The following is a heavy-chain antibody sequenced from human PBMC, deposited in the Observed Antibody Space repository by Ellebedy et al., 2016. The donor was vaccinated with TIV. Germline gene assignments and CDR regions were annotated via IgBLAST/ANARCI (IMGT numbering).Heavy chain of an antibody. CDR1: GFIFNSHG. V-gene: IGHV3-13*01. CDR2: FGIGGDA. Sequence: GESLKISCAASGFIFNSHGMHWVRQVAGKGLEWVSGFGIGGDAYYRASVRGRFTISREDAKRSLFFQMNSLTVGDTALYYCARGARGGENWHFDLWGRGTLVAVSS. CDR3: ARGARGGENWHFDL. J-gene: IGHJ2*01. D-gene: IGHD3-16*01.